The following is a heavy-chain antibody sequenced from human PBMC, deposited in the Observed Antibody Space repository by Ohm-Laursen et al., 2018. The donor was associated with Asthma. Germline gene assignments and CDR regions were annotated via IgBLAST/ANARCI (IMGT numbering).Heavy chain of an antibody. CDR3: AKYSGTYYWFDP. Sequence: TLSLTCAVSGGSISRGDYYWSWIRQHPGKGLEWIGYIYYSGNTYYNPSLKSRVTISVDTSKNQFSLKLSSVTAADTALYYCAKYSGTYYWFDPWGQGTLVTVSS. CDR1: GGSISRGDYY. V-gene: IGHV4-31*11. CDR2: IYYSGNT. J-gene: IGHJ5*02. D-gene: IGHD1-26*01.